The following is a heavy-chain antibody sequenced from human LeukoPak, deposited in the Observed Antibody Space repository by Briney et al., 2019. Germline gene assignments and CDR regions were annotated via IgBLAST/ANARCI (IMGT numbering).Heavy chain of an antibody. D-gene: IGHD3-22*01. CDR3: ARDTVEYHYYDSSGYFRLDY. V-gene: IGHV4-38-2*02. Sequence: SETLSLTCTVSGYSISSGYYWGWIRQPPGKGLEWIGNIYHSGSTYYNPCLKSRVTMSVDTSKDQFSLKLSSVTAADTAVYYCARDTVEYHYYDSSGYFRLDYWGQGTLVTVSS. CDR1: GYSISSGYY. J-gene: IGHJ4*02. CDR2: IYHSGST.